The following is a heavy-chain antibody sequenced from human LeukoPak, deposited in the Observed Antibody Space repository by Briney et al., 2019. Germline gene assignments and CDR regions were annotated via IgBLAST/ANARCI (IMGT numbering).Heavy chain of an antibody. CDR3: AKGWLRTYYYYYGMDV. D-gene: IGHD5-18*01. CDR1: GFTFSSYA. V-gene: IGHV3-23*01. Sequence: GGSLRLSCAASGFTFSSYAMSWVRQAPGKGLEWVSAISGSGGSTYYADSAKGRFTISRDNSKNTLYLQMNSLRAEDTAVYYCAKGWLRTYYYYYGMDVWGQGTTVTVSS. J-gene: IGHJ6*02. CDR2: ISGSGGST.